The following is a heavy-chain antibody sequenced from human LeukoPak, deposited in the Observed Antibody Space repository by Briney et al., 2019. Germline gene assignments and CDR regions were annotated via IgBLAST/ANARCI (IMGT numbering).Heavy chain of an antibody. Sequence: PSETLSLTCTFSGDSISSSSYYWGWIRQPPGKGLEWIRTIYYSGSTYYNPSLKSRVTISEDTSNKQFSLRLTSVTAADTAVYYCAAGYYYGSGSYLGYWGQGTLVTVSS. J-gene: IGHJ4*02. D-gene: IGHD3-10*01. CDR1: GDSISSSSYY. CDR2: IYYSGST. CDR3: AAGYYYGSGSYLGY. V-gene: IGHV4-39*01.